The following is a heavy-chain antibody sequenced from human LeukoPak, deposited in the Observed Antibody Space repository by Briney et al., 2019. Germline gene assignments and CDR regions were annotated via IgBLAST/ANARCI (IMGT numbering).Heavy chain of an antibody. CDR1: GYTFTGYS. Sequence: ASVKISWKTSGYTFTGYSMYWVREAPGQGLERMGSINPNSGGTNYAQKFQGRVTMTRETSISTAYMELSRLRSDDTAVYYCASPYYDYAFDIWGQGTMVTVS. J-gene: IGHJ3*02. D-gene: IGHD3-22*01. CDR2: INPNSGGT. V-gene: IGHV1-2*02. CDR3: ASPYYDYAFDI.